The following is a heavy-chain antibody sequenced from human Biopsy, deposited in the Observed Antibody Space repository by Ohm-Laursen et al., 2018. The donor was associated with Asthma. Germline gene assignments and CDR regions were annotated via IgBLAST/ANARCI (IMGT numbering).Heavy chain of an antibody. Sequence: RSLRLSCAASGFSFNSYGMHWARQAPGKGLEWVAVMSFDGRQTYYADSVKGRFTISRDNSKNTLYLQMNSLRVEDTAVYYCAKERYYDFWSGYPIWGQGTMVTVSS. J-gene: IGHJ3*02. CDR1: GFSFNSYG. CDR2: MSFDGRQT. CDR3: AKERYYDFWSGYPI. D-gene: IGHD3-3*01. V-gene: IGHV3-30*18.